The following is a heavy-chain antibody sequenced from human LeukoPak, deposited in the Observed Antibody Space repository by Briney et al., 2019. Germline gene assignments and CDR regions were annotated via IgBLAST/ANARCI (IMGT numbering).Heavy chain of an antibody. CDR3: TTRSPARYCSDGACYSSADY. CDR2: IRSKADGGTP. CDR1: VFSFSYAW. D-gene: IGHD2-15*01. V-gene: IGHV3-15*07. J-gene: IGHJ4*02. Sequence: GGSLRLSCAASVFSFSYAWRNWVRQAPGKGQEWVGHIRSKADGGTPDYIAPVKGRFTISRDDSKDTLYLQMNSLNTEDTAMYYCTTRSPARYCSDGACYSSADYWGQGTLVTVSS.